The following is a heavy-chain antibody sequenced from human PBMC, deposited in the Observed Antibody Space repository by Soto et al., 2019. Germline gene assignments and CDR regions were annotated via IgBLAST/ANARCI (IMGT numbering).Heavy chain of an antibody. V-gene: IGHV3-30*18. J-gene: IGHJ4*02. D-gene: IGHD4-17*01. CDR2: ISYDGNNK. CDR3: SKDHLETTATTHSY. CDR1: GFTFSSYG. Sequence: QVQLVESGGGVVQPGRSLRLSCAASGFTFSSYGMHWVRQAPGKGLEWVAVISYDGNNKYYADSVKGRFTISRDNFKNTLYLQMDSLRDEDPAMYYCSKDHLETTATTHSYWGPGTLVTVSS.